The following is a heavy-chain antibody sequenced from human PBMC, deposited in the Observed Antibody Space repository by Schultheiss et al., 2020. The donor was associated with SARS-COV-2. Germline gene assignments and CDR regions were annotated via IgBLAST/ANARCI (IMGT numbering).Heavy chain of an antibody. V-gene: IGHV3-48*04. Sequence: GGSLRLSCAPSGFTVSSDSMNWVRQAPGKGLGWVSYISSSGSTIYYADSMKGRLTISRDNAKNSLYLQMNSLRAEDTAVYYCARVNEDPRWPTYYYYGMDVWGQGTTVTVSS. CDR1: GFTVSSDS. CDR2: ISSSGSTI. CDR3: ARVNEDPRWPTYYYYGMDV. D-gene: IGHD1-1*01. J-gene: IGHJ6*02.